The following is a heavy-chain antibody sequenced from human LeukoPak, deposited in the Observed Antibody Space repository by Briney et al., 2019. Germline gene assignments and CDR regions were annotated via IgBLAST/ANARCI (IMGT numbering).Heavy chain of an antibody. CDR3: ARDRCISTSCPFDL. CDR2: VYTSVST. Sequence: SETLSLSCAVSGGSISGYYWSWVRQPAGKGLEWIGRVYTSVSTNSSPSLRSGVTMSVDTSKYQFSLNLRSVTLVCTQGNSVARDRCISTSCPFDLGGERTLVSVSA. V-gene: IGHV4-4*07. J-gene: IGHJ4*02. D-gene: IGHD2-2*01. CDR1: GGSISGYY.